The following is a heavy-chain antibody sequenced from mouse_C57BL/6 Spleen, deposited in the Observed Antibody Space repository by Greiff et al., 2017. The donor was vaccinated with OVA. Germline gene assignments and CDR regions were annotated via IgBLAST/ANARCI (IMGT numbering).Heavy chain of an antibody. J-gene: IGHJ4*01. CDR2: IYPRSGNT. CDR3: ARLTTTPVARGDYYAMDY. Sequence: QVHVKQSGAELARPGASVKLSCKASGYTFTSYGISWVKQRTGQGLEWIGEIYPRSGNTYYNEKFKGKATLTADKSSSTAYMELRSLTSEASAVYFCARLTTTPVARGDYYAMDYWGQGTSVTVSS. V-gene: IGHV1-81*01. D-gene: IGHD1-1*01. CDR1: GYTFTSYG.